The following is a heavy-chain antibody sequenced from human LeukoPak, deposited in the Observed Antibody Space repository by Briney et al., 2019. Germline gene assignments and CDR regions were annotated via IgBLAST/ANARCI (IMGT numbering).Heavy chain of an antibody. V-gene: IGHV3-21*01. Sequence: GGSLRLSCAASGFTFSSYSMNWVRQAPGKGLEWVSSISSSSSYIYYADSVKGRFTISRDNAKNSLYLQMDSLTAEDTAVYYCTRKGSQWDFLVDYWGQGTRVTVSP. CDR3: TRKGSQWDFLVDY. D-gene: IGHD2/OR15-2a*01. J-gene: IGHJ4*02. CDR2: ISSSSSYI. CDR1: GFTFSSYS.